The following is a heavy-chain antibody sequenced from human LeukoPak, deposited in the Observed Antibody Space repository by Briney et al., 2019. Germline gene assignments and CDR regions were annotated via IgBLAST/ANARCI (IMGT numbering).Heavy chain of an antibody. CDR3: AKIGSRGYYEEMDY. CDR1: GFTFSNYA. CDR2: INNSGRGT. D-gene: IGHD3-22*01. J-gene: IGHJ4*02. Sequence: TGGSLRLSCAASGFTFSNYAMSWVRQAPGKGLEWVSAINNSGRGTNYADSVRGRVTISRDKAKNTLYLQMNSLRAEDTAVYYCAKIGSRGYYEEMDYWGQGTLVTVSS. V-gene: IGHV3-23*01.